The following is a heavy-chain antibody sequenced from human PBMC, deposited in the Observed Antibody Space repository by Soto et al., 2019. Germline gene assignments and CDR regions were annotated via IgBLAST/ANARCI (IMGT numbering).Heavy chain of an antibody. CDR3: ARGGIQLSYAFDY. Sequence: LQESGPRLVKPSETLSLTCSVSGSSFSNFYWSWXXQPAGKGLEWIGRIYTSGATSYNPSLKSRVTMSVDTSQTQMSLSVRSVTAADTAVYFCARGGIQLSYAFDYWGPGILVTVSS. D-gene: IGHD1-1*01. CDR1: GSSFSNFY. CDR2: IYTSGAT. V-gene: IGHV4-4*07. J-gene: IGHJ4*02.